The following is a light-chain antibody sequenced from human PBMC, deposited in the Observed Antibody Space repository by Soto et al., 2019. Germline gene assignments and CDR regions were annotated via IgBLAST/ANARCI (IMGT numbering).Light chain of an antibody. V-gene: IGKV1-39*01. CDR2: ATS. CDR3: QQSYRTPFA. CDR1: QSITNY. J-gene: IGKJ3*01. Sequence: DTQMTQSPSSLSASVGDRVTIACRASQSITNYLNWYQHKPGKAPKLLIYATSTLQSGVPSRFSGSGSGTDFTLTISSLQPEDFAIYYCQQSYRTPFAFGPGTKVDIK.